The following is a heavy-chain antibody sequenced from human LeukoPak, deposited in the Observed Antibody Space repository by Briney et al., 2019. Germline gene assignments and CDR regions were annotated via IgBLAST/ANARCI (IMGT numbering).Heavy chain of an antibody. CDR3: GRRTRYGGGVY. V-gene: IGHV4-39*01. CDR1: GGSISSSSYY. D-gene: IGHD4-17*01. CDR2: IYYSGST. Sequence: SETLSLTCTVSGGSISSSSYYWGWIRQPPGEGLEWIGSIYYSGSTYYNPSLKSRVTISVDTSKNQFSLKLSSVTAADKAVYYCGRRTRYGGGVYWGQGTLVTVSS. J-gene: IGHJ4*02.